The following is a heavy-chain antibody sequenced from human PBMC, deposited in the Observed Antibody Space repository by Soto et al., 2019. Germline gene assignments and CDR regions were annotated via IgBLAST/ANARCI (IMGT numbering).Heavy chain of an antibody. J-gene: IGHJ3*02. CDR2: INAGNGNT. Sequence: ASVKVSCKASGYTFTSYAMHWVRQAPGQRLEWMGWINAGNGNTKYSQKFQGRVTITRDTSASTAYMELTSLTSGDTATYYCARGMVVVATTPREDAFDIWGQGTLVTVSS. D-gene: IGHD2-21*01. CDR1: GYTFTSYA. CDR3: ARGMVVVATTPREDAFDI. V-gene: IGHV1-3*01.